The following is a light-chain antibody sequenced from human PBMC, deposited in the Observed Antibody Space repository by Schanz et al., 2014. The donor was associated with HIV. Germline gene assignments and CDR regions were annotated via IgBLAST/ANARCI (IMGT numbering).Light chain of an antibody. CDR2: EVS. CDR1: SSDVGGYNY. J-gene: IGLJ2*01. V-gene: IGLV2-8*01. Sequence: QSALTQPPSASGSPGQSVTISCTGTSSDVGGYNYVSWYQQHPGKAPKLMIYEVSKRPSGVPDRFSGSKSGNTASLTVSGLQAEDEADYYCCSFTSSNTLLFGSGTKLTVL. CDR3: CSFTSSNTLL.